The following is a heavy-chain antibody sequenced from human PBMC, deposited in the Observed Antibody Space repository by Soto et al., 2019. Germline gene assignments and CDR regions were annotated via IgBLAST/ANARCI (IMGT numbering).Heavy chain of an antibody. V-gene: IGHV3-15*01. CDR3: TTGFNFWGGYYVYSCY. D-gene: IGHD3-3*01. J-gene: IGHJ4*02. CDR1: GFTFSNAW. Sequence: PGGSLRLSCAASGFTFSNAWMSWVRQAPGKGLKGVGRIKSKTDGGTTDYAAPVKGRFTISRDDSKNPLYLQMNSLKTEDTAVFYCTTGFNFWGGYYVYSCYLGQGTLVTVSS. CDR2: IKSKTDGGTT.